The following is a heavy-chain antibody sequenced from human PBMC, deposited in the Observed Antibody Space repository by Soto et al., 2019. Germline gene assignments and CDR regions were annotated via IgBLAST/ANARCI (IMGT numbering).Heavy chain of an antibody. CDR1: GGTFSSYA. CDR2: IIPIFGTA. J-gene: IGHJ6*02. V-gene: IGHV1-69*06. D-gene: IGHD6-6*01. Sequence: QVQLVQSGAEVKKPGSSVKVSCKASGGTFSSYAISWVRQAPGQGLEWMGGIIPIFGTANYAQKFQGRVTITADKSTSAAYMELSRLRSEDTAVYYCARSGVIAARTYYYGMDVWGQGTTVTVSS. CDR3: ARSGVIAARTYYYGMDV.